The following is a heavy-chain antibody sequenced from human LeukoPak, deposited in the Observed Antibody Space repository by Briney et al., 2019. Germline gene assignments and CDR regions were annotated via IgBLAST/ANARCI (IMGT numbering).Heavy chain of an antibody. V-gene: IGHV4-61*02. CDR1: GGSISSGSYY. Sequence: SETLSLTCAVSGGSISSGSYYWSWIRQPAGKGLEWIGRIYTWGSTNYNPSLKSRVTISVDTSKNQFSLKVTSVTAADTAVYYCARDVVTKIQYWGQGILVSVSS. J-gene: IGHJ4*02. CDR3: ARDVVTKIQY. CDR2: IYTWGST. D-gene: IGHD3-22*01.